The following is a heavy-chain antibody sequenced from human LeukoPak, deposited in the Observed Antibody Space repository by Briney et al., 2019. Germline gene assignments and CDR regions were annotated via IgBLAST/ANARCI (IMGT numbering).Heavy chain of an antibody. CDR2: IYYSGST. D-gene: IGHD2-2*01. J-gene: IGHJ6*04. Sequence: SQTLSLTCTVSGGSISSGDYYWSWIRQPPGKGLEWIGYIYYSGSTYYNPSLESRDTISVDASKNQFSLKLSSVTAADTAVYYCAREDVVVVPAAMYGMDVWGKGTTVTVSS. CDR1: GGSISSGDYY. CDR3: AREDVVVVPAAMYGMDV. V-gene: IGHV4-30-4*01.